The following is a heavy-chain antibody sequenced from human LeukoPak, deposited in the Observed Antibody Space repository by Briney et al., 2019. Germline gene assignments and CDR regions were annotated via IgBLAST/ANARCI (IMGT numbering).Heavy chain of an antibody. D-gene: IGHD2-2*01. Sequence: PSETLSLTCTVSGGSISSSSYYWGWIRQPPGKGLEWIGSIYYSGSTYYNPSLKSRVTISVDTSKNQFSLKLSSVTAADTAVYYCARQSHLCSSTSCHEHWGQGTLVTVSS. CDR1: GGSISSSSYY. CDR3: ARQSHLCSSTSCHEH. V-gene: IGHV4-39*01. CDR2: IYYSGST. J-gene: IGHJ4*02.